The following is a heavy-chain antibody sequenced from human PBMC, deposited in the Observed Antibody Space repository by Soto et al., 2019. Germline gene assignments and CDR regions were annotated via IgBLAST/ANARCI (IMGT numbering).Heavy chain of an antibody. CDR2: ISDDGNNK. D-gene: IGHD3-10*01. Sequence: QVQLVESGGGVVQPGRSLRLSCAASGFTFSRYTMHWVRQAPGKGLEWMAFISDDGNNKYYADSEKGPFTISRDNSKNTPYLQINSLRTEDTAVYYCARDDEGGSDCDLGYWGQGTLVTVSS. J-gene: IGHJ4*02. CDR3: ARDDEGGSDCDLGY. CDR1: GFTFSRYT. V-gene: IGHV3-30-3*01.